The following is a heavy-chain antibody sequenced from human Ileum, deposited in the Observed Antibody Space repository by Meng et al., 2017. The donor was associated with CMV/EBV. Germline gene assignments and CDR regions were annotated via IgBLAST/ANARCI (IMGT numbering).Heavy chain of an antibody. D-gene: IGHD5-18*01. V-gene: IGHV3-30*18. J-gene: IGHJ4*02. CDR2: ISDDGNNK. CDR3: AKGRGYSYGGGFDY. Sequence: SGFTFSNYGMPWVRKSPGKGLEWVAVISDDGNNKYYVDSVKGRFTISRDNSKNTLYLQMNSLRADDTAVYYCAKGRGYSYGGGFDYWGQGTLVTVSS. CDR1: GFTFSNYG.